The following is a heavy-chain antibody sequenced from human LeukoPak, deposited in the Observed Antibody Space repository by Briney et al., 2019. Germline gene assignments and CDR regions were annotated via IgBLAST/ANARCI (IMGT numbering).Heavy chain of an antibody. CDR2: IYYSGST. CDR3: ARGYPGYDAFDI. V-gene: IGHV4-39*01. CDR1: GGSIRSSAYY. Sequence: SETLSLTCTVSGGSIRSSAYYWAWIRQPPGKGLEWIGSIYYSGSTYYNPSLKSRVTISVDTSKNQLSLNLSSVTAADTAMYDCARGYPGYDAFDIWGQGTMVTVSS. D-gene: IGHD5-12*01. J-gene: IGHJ3*02.